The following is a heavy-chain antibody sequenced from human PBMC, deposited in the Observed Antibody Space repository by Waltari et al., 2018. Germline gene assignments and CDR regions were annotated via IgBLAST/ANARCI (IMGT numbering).Heavy chain of an antibody. J-gene: IGHJ4*02. CDR3: ARGGGTTVASQCFDY. CDR1: GGSISSSYSY. D-gene: IGHD4-17*01. Sequence: QLLLQESGPGLVKSSETLSLTCTVSGGSISSSYSYWGWVRQPPGKGLEWIGSIVYSGSSYYSPSLKSRVTISVDTSKNQFSLKLSSVTAADTAVYYCARGGGTTVASQCFDYWGQGTLVTVSS. V-gene: IGHV4-39*07. CDR2: IVYSGSS.